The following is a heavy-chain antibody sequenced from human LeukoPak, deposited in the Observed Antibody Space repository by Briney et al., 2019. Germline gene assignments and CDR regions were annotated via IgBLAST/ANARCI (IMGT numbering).Heavy chain of an antibody. J-gene: IGHJ6*04. CDR2: IRSKAYGGTT. V-gene: IGHV3-49*04. D-gene: IGHD2-2*01. CDR3: TRDHCSSTSCYYYYGMDV. CDR1: GFTFGDYA. Sequence: GRSLRLSCTASGFTFGDYAISWVRHAPGKGLEWVGFIRSKAYGGTTEYAASVKGRFTISRDDSKSIAYLQMNSLKTEDTAVYYCTRDHCSSTSCYYYYGMDVWGKGTTVTVSS.